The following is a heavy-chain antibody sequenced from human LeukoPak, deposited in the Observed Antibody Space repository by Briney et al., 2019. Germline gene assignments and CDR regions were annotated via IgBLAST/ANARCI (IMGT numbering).Heavy chain of an antibody. CDR2: INPSGGST. Sequence: ASVKVSCKASGYTFTSYGVSWVRQAPGQGLEWMGIINPSGGSTSYAQKFQGRVTMTRDMSTSTVYMELSSLRSEDTAVYYCARDLFGYGDVSREFDPWGQGTLVTVSS. J-gene: IGHJ5*02. V-gene: IGHV1-46*01. D-gene: IGHD4-17*01. CDR3: ARDLFGYGDVSREFDP. CDR1: GYTFTSYG.